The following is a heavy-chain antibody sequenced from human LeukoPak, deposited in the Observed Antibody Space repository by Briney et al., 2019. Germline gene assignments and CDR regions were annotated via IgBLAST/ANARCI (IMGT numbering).Heavy chain of an antibody. V-gene: IGHV3-30-3*01. CDR2: ISYDGSNK. D-gene: IGHD3-22*01. Sequence: PGGSLRLSCAASGFTFSSYAMHWVRQAPGKGLEWVAVISYDGSNKYYADSVKGRLTISRDNSKNTLYLQMNSLRAEDTAVYYCARDSLYDSSGYYSYWGQGTLVTVSS. CDR3: ARDSLYDSSGYYSY. CDR1: GFTFSSYA. J-gene: IGHJ4*02.